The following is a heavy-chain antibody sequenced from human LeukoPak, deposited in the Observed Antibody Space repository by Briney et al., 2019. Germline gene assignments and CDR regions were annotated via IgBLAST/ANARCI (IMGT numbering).Heavy chain of an antibody. Sequence: ASVKVSCKASGYTFTSYYMHWVRQAPGQGLEWMGIINPSGGSTSYAQKFQGRVTMTRDTSTSTVYMELSSLKASDTAMYYCARHQPRTATALSGGFDLWGRGTLVTVSS. CDR2: INPSGGST. J-gene: IGHJ2*01. CDR3: ARHQPRTATALSGGFDL. CDR1: GYTFTSYY. V-gene: IGHV1-46*01. D-gene: IGHD2-21*02.